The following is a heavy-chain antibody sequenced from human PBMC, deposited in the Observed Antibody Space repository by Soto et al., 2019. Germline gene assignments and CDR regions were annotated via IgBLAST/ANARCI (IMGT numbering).Heavy chain of an antibody. Sequence: QVQLQESGPGLVKPSQTLSLTCTVSGGSISSGPYYWSWIRQHPGKGLEWIGYVYSSGSAYYSPSLKSRVTISVDTSKNQFSLKLSSVTAADTAVYYCARAEAAQVDYWGQGTLVTVSS. D-gene: IGHD6-6*01. CDR1: GGSISSGPYY. J-gene: IGHJ4*02. CDR3: ARAEAAQVDY. CDR2: VYSSGSA. V-gene: IGHV4-31*03.